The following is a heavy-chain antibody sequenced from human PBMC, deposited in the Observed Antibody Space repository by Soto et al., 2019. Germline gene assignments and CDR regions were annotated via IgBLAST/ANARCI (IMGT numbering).Heavy chain of an antibody. Sequence: SVKVSCKASGGSFSSYTISWLRQAPGQGLEWMGRIIPILGIANYAQKFQGRVTITADKSTSTAYMELSSLRSEDTAVYYCARDRRYSGYDYNYYYGKDVWGQGTTVTVSS. J-gene: IGHJ6*02. CDR1: GGSFSSYT. D-gene: IGHD5-12*01. CDR2: IIPILGIA. V-gene: IGHV1-69*04. CDR3: ARDRRYSGYDYNYYYGKDV.